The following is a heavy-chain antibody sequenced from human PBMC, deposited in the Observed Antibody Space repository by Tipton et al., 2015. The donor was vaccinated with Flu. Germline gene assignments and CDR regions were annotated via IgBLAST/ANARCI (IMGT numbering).Heavy chain of an antibody. D-gene: IGHD6-19*01. CDR2: IFHSGNT. CDR3: ARGSEYANAYLDF. V-gene: IGHV4-39*07. Sequence: TLSLTCTVSGDSIRSSNYCWGWIRQPPGKGLEWIGNIFHSGNTYHNPSLKSRVTMTIDTSKNQFSLKLSSVTAADTAVYYCARGSEYANAYLDFWGQGTLVTVSS. J-gene: IGHJ4*02. CDR1: GDSIRSSNYC.